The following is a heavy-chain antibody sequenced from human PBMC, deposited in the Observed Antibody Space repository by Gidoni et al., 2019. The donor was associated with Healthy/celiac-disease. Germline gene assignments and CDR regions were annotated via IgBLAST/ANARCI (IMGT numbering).Heavy chain of an antibody. CDR3: ARHELATINRGYFDY. J-gene: IGHJ4*02. Sequence: QVQLVQSGAEVKKPGSSVKVSCKASGGTFSSYAISWVRPAPGQGLEWMGGIIPIFGTANYAQKFQGRVTITADESTSTAYMELSSLRSEDTAVYYCARHELATINRGYFDYWGQGTLVTVSS. V-gene: IGHV1-69*01. D-gene: IGHD5-12*01. CDR2: IIPIFGTA. CDR1: GGTFSSYA.